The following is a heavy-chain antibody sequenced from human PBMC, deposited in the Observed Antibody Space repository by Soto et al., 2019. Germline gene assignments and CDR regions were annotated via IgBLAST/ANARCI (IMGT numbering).Heavy chain of an antibody. J-gene: IGHJ6*02. V-gene: IGHV1-3*01. Sequence: GASVKVSCKASGYTFTIYAMHWVRQAPGQRLEWMGWINAGNGNTKYSQKFQGRVTITRDTSASTAYMELSSLRSEDTAVYYCARGITYYYDSSGSDVWGQGTTVTVSS. CDR3: ARGITYYYDSSGSDV. CDR2: INAGNGNT. D-gene: IGHD3-22*01. CDR1: GYTFTIYA.